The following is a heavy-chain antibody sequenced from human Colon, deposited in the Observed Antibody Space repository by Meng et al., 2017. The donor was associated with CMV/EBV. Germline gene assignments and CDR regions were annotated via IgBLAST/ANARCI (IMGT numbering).Heavy chain of an antibody. V-gene: IGHV1-2*06. CDR3: ARDRASLYYQFDS. CDR1: GYNFTGYY. Sequence: CKASGYNFTGYYLPWVRQAPGQRLEWLGRINTDNGDTKYAPNFRGRATMTRDTSITTAYMELDSLTSDDTATYYCARDRASLYYQFDSWGQGTLVTVSS. CDR2: INTDNGDT. J-gene: IGHJ4*02. D-gene: IGHD5/OR15-5a*01.